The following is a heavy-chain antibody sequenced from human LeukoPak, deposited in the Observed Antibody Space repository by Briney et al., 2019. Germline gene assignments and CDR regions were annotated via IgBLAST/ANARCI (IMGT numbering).Heavy chain of an antibody. CDR3: ARAHDSSGYYFDY. CDR1: GYSFTSYW. V-gene: IGHV5-51*01. J-gene: IGHJ4*02. CDR2: IYPGDSDT. D-gene: IGHD3-22*01. Sequence: GESLKISCKGSGYSFTSYWIGWVRQMPGKGLEWMGIIYPGDSDTRYSPSFQGQVTISADKSISTAYLQWSSLKASDTATYYCARAHDSSGYYFDYWGQGTLVTVSS.